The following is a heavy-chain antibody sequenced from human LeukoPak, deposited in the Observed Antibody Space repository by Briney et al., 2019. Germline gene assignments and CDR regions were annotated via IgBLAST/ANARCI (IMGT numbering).Heavy chain of an antibody. D-gene: IGHD3-10*01. CDR2: INSGGST. V-gene: IGHV3-53*01. CDR3: ARDRFGELPTVY. Sequence: PGGSLRLSCAASGFTLSSNYMSWVRQAPGKGLEWLSVINSGGSTYYADSVKGRFTISRDNSKNTLYLQMNSLRAEDTAVYYCARDRFGELPTVYWGQGTLVTVSS. J-gene: IGHJ4*02. CDR1: GFTLSSNY.